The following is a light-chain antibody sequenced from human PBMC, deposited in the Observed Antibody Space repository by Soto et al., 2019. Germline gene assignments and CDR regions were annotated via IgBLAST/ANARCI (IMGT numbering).Light chain of an antibody. CDR1: QTISFN. V-gene: IGKV3-15*01. CDR2: GAS. J-gene: IGKJ1*01. CDR3: QQYNDWPRT. Sequence: VMTQSPLSLPVTLGQPSTLSCRASQTISFNYLAWYQRKSGQAPRLLIYGASTRATDIPVRFSGSGSGTEFTLTISSLQSEDFAVYYCQQYNDWPRTFGQGTKVDIK.